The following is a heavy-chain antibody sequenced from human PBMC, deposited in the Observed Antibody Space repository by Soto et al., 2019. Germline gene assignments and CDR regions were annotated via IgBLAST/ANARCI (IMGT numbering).Heavy chain of an antibody. Sequence: SQXLSHTGNISGDGGVNTIAAWNWLRQSPSRGLEWLGRTYYRSKFYYDYAVSGRSRLTINPDTSRNQFSLQLNSVTHEDTAVYYCARETIWIGESYGMDVWGHGIPVTSP. CDR2: TYYRSKFYY. CDR3: ARETIWIGESYGMDV. V-gene: IGHV6-1*01. CDR1: GDGGVNTIAA. D-gene: IGHD3-10*01. J-gene: IGHJ6*02.